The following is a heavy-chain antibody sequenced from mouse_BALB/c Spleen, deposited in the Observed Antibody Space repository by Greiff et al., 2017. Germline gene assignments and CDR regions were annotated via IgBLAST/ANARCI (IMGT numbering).Heavy chain of an antibody. CDR3: ARDIAFN. J-gene: IGHJ3*01. V-gene: IGHV7-3*02. CDR1: GFTFTDYY. CDR2: IRNKANGYTT. Sequence: DVTLVESGGGLVQPGGSLRLSCATSGFTFTDYYMSWVRQPPGKALEWLGFIRNKANGYTTEYSASVKGRFTISRDNSQSILYLQMNTLRAEDSATYYCARDIAFNWGQGTLVTVSA.